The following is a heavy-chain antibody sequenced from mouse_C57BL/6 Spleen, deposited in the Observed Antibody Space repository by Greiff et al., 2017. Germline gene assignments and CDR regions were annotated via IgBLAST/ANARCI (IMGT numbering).Heavy chain of an antibody. V-gene: IGHV1-50*01. CDR1: GYTFTSYW. CDR3: GAQAAEAVDD. D-gene: IGHD3-2*02. J-gene: IGHJ4*01. CDR2: IDPSDSYT. Sequence: VQLQQPGAELVKPGASVKLSCKASGYTFTSYWMQWVKQRPGPGLEWIGEIDPSDSYTNYNQKFKGKATLTVDPSSSTAYMQLSSLTAEDAAVYDCGAQAAEAVDDWGQGTTVTGSS.